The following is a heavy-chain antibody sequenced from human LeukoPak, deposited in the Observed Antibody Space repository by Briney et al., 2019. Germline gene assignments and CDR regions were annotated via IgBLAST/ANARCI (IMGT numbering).Heavy chain of an antibody. CDR1: GGSISSYY. CDR3: AVSSGSFYFDY. Sequence: SETLSLTCTVSGGSISSYYWGWIRQPPGMGLEWIGSIYYSGSTYYNPSLKSRVTISVDTSKNQFSLKLSSVTAADTAVYYCAVSSGSFYFDYWGQGTLVTVSS. V-gene: IGHV4-39*07. CDR2: IYYSGST. D-gene: IGHD3-22*01. J-gene: IGHJ4*02.